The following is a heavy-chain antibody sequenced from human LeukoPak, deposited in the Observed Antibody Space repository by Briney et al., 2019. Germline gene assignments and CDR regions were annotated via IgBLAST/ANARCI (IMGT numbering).Heavy chain of an antibody. CDR2: ISWNSGSI. CDR3: AKTGWFGELSTTD. CDR1: GFTFSNHY. D-gene: IGHD3-10*01. Sequence: GGSLRLSCAASGFTFSNHYMSWIRQAPGKGLEWVSGISWNSGSIGYADSVKGRFTISRDNAKNSLYLQMNSLRAEDTALYYCAKTGWFGELSTTDWGQGTLVTVSS. V-gene: IGHV3-9*01. J-gene: IGHJ4*02.